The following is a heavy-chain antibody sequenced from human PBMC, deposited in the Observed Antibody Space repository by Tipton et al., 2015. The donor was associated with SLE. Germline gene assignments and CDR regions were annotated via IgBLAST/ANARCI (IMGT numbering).Heavy chain of an antibody. D-gene: IGHD5-12*01. CDR3: ARGIGYDGDH. V-gene: IGHV4-38-2*01. Sequence: TLSLTCAVSGYSISSGYFWGWIRQPPGKGLEWIGSIYHSGTTYYNPSLKSRVTISVDTSKNQFSLKLSSVTAADTAVYYCARGIGYDGDHWGQGTLVTVSS. CDR2: IYHSGTT. J-gene: IGHJ4*02. CDR1: GYSISSGYF.